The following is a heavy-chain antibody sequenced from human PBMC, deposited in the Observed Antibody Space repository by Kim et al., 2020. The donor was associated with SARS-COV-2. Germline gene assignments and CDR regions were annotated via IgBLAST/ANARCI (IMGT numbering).Heavy chain of an antibody. Sequence: SETLSLTCTVSGGSISSYYWSWIRQPPGKGLEWIGYIYYSGSTNYNPSLKSRVTISVDTSKNQFSLKLSSVTAADTAVYYCARGRYSSMWWNVWGQGTTVTVSS. J-gene: IGHJ6*02. D-gene: IGHD6-13*01. V-gene: IGHV4-59*01. CDR2: IYYSGST. CDR1: GGSISSYY. CDR3: ARGRYSSMWWNV.